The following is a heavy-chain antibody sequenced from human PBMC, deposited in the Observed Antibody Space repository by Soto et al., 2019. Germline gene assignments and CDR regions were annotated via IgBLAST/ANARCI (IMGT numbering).Heavy chain of an antibody. D-gene: IGHD6-6*01. CDR2: LFSDAER. CDR1: GFSLTNGKMG. CDR3: ARVNAVSSSHYYGMDA. Sequence: QVTLKESGPAVVKPTETLTLTCTISGFSLTNGKMGVSWIRQAPGKALEWLAHLFSDAERSYSPSLQSRLTLSTDTSGTQVVLSMTDMDPVDTGTYFCARVNAVSSSHYYGMDAWGQGTTVTVSS. V-gene: IGHV2-26*03. J-gene: IGHJ6*02.